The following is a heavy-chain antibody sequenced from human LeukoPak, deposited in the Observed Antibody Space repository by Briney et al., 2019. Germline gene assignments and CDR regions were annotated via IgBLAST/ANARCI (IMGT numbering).Heavy chain of an antibody. Sequence: ASVKVSCKASGYTFTSYDINWVQQATGQGLEWMGWMNPNSGNTGYAQKFQGRVTMTRNTSVSTAYMELSSLRSEDTAVYYCARGGYYDSSGYYYYFDYWGQGTLVTVSS. CDR2: MNPNSGNT. D-gene: IGHD3-22*01. V-gene: IGHV1-8*01. CDR3: ARGGYYDSSGYYYYFDY. J-gene: IGHJ4*02. CDR1: GYTFTSYD.